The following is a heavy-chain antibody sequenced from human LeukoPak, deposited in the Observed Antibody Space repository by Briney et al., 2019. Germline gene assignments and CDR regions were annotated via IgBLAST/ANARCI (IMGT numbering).Heavy chain of an antibody. CDR1: GFTFSRYA. Sequence: NSGGSLRLSCAASGFTFSRYAMKWVRQAPGKGLEWVSCIGASGSYMYYADSVKGRFTISRDNAKNSMYLQMNSLRAEDAAVYYCAREDYSSGNPTIDTWGQGTPVTVSS. V-gene: IGHV3-21*06. CDR3: AREDYSSGNPTIDT. J-gene: IGHJ5*02. D-gene: IGHD3-10*01. CDR2: IGASGSYM.